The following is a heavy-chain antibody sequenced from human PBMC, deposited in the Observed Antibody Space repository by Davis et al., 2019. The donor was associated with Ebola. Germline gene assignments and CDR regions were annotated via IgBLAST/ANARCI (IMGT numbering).Heavy chain of an antibody. D-gene: IGHD3-3*01. CDR1: GYSFTSYW. CDR3: ARQGNSGYYTASVA. CDR2: IFPGDSDT. V-gene: IGHV5-51*01. J-gene: IGHJ5*02. Sequence: GESLKISCKGSGYSFTSYWIVWVRQMPGKGLECMGIIFPGDSDTRYSPSFQGQVTISADKSISTAYLQWTSLKASDTATYYCARQGNSGYYTASVAWGQGTLVTVSS.